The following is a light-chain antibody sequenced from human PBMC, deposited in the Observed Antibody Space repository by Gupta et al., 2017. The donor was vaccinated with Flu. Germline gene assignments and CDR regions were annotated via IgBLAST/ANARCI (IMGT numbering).Light chain of an antibody. CDR2: EDK. J-gene: IGLJ1*01. CDR1: TLGVMY. V-gene: IGLV3-1*01. Sequence: SYELTPPPSVSVSPGQTAGITCPGDTLGVMYVCWYQQKPGPSPVLAIYEDKRRPAGIPERSSVSNSGTTATLTMSGTKARDEDDYFCQAGDRNTYFFGTGTKVNVL. CDR3: QAGDRNTYF.